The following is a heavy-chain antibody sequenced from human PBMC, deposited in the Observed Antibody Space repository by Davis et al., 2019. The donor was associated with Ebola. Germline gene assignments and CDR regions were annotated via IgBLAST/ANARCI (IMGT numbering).Heavy chain of an antibody. V-gene: IGHV4-59*01. Sequence: SETLSLTCTVSDGSINNYYWSWIRQPPGKGLEWIGYIYYMGTTVYNPSLKSRVTISIDRYKNQVSLKLSSVSAADTALYYCARDSRWLVPGTYYYYGMDVWGQGTVVTVSS. CDR1: DGSINNYY. D-gene: IGHD6-19*01. J-gene: IGHJ6*02. CDR3: ARDSRWLVPGTYYYYGMDV. CDR2: IYYMGTT.